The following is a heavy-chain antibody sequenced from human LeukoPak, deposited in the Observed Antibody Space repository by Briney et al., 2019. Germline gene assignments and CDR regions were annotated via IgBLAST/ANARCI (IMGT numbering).Heavy chain of an antibody. CDR2: ISGSGSST. D-gene: IGHD3-3*01. CDR3: AKGYDFWSGGIDF. J-gene: IGHJ4*02. Sequence: GGSLRLSCAASGYTFSGYAMSWVRQAPGKGLQWVSAISGSGSSTFYADSVKGRFTISRDNSKNTLHLQMNSLRADDTAVYYCAKGYDFWSGGIDFWGQGTLVTVSS. V-gene: IGHV3-23*01. CDR1: GYTFSGYA.